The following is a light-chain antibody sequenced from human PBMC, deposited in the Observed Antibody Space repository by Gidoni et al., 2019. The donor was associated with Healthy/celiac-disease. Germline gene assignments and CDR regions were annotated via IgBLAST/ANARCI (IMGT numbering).Light chain of an antibody. CDR2: GAS. CDR1: QSVSSN. Sequence: DIVMTQSPATLSVSPGERATLSCRASQSVSSNLAWYQQKPGQAPRLLIYGASISATGIPARFSGSGSGKEFTLTISSLQSEDFAVYYCQQYNNWPPLTFGGGTKVEIK. CDR3: QQYNNWPPLT. J-gene: IGKJ4*01. V-gene: IGKV3D-15*01.